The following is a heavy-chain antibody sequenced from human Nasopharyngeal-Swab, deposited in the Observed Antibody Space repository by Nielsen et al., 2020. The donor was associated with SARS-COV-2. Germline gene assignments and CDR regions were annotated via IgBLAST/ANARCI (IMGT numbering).Heavy chain of an antibody. Sequence: WIRQPPGKGLEWVSSISSSSTYIYYADSVKGRFTVSRDNAKNSLYLQMSSLRTEDAAVYYCARAPYYDYWSGYYTRFDDWGQGTLVTVSS. V-gene: IGHV3-21*01. CDR3: ARAPYYDYWSGYYTRFDD. CDR2: ISSSSTYI. D-gene: IGHD3-3*01. J-gene: IGHJ4*02.